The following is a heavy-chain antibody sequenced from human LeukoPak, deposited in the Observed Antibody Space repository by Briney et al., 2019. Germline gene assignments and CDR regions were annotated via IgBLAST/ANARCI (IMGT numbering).Heavy chain of an antibody. V-gene: IGHV3-9*01. CDR3: AIIPRAAAGPSARSPFHY. J-gene: IGHJ4*02. CDR1: GFTFDDYA. CDR2: ISWNSGRI. D-gene: IGHD6-13*01. Sequence: GGSLRLSCAASGFTFDDYAMHWVRQGPGKGLEWVSGISWNSGRIGYADSVKGRFIISRDNAKNSLYLQMNSLRAEDTAVYYCAIIPRAAAGPSARSPFHYWGQGTLVTVSS.